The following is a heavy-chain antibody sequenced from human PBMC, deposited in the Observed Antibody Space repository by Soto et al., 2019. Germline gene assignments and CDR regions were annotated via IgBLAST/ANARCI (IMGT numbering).Heavy chain of an antibody. Sequence: EVQLLESGGGLVQPGGSLRLSCAASGFTFSSFVMNWVRQAPGKGLEWVSTITGSGGTTFYADSVKGRFTISRDNSKNTLYLQMNSLRAEDAAVYYCAREAYYDSSGYYDGFDYWGQGTLVTVSS. CDR1: GFTFSSFV. D-gene: IGHD3-22*01. J-gene: IGHJ4*02. CDR3: AREAYYDSSGYYDGFDY. V-gene: IGHV3-23*01. CDR2: ITGSGGTT.